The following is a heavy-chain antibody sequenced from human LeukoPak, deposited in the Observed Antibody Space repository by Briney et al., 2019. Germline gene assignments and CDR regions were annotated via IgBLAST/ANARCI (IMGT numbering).Heavy chain of an antibody. CDR1: GGSISSGGYS. Sequence: KTSETLSLTCAVSGGSISSGGYSWSWIRQPPGKGLEWIGYIYHSGSTYYNPSLKSRVTISVDRSKNQFSLKLSSVTAADAAVYYCARGGVYYYDSSGYYLDYWGQGTLVTVSS. V-gene: IGHV4-30-2*01. CDR2: IYHSGST. CDR3: ARGGVYYYDSSGYYLDY. J-gene: IGHJ4*02. D-gene: IGHD3-22*01.